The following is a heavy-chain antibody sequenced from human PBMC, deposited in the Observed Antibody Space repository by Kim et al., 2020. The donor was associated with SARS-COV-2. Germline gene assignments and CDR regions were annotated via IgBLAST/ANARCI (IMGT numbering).Heavy chain of an antibody. J-gene: IGHJ5*02. Sequence: GESLKISCKGSGYSFTSYWIGWVRQMPGKGLEWMGIIYPGDSDTRYSPSFQGQVTIPADKSISTAYLQWSSLKASDTAMYYCARLPEYSSGWYIWFDPWGQGTLVTVSS. CDR1: GYSFTSYW. CDR2: IYPGDSDT. V-gene: IGHV5-51*01. CDR3: ARLPEYSSGWYIWFDP. D-gene: IGHD6-19*01.